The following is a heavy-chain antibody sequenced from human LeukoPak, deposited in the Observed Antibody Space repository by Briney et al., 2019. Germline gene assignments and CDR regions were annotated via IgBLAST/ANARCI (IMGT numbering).Heavy chain of an antibody. CDR1: GFTFSSYS. J-gene: IGHJ4*02. CDR3: ARDGGGTGDY. D-gene: IGHD3-16*01. Sequence: KAGGSLRLSCAASGFTFSSYSMNWVRQAPGKGLEWVSSISSSSSYIYYADSVKGRFTISRDNAKNSLYLQMNSLRAEDTAVYYCARDGGGTGDYWGQGTLVTVSS. CDR2: ISSSSSYI. V-gene: IGHV3-21*01.